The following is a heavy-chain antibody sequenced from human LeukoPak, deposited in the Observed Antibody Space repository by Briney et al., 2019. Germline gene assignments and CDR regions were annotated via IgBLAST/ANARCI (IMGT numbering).Heavy chain of an antibody. J-gene: IGHJ4*02. Sequence: PSETLSLTCAVSGGSISSGGYSWSWIRQPPGKGLEWIGYIYHSGSTYYNPSLKSRVTISVDRSKNQFSLKLSSVTVADTAVYYCARGPYCGGDCFEGSFDYWGQGTLVTVSS. CDR3: ARGPYCGGDCFEGSFDY. D-gene: IGHD2-21*02. V-gene: IGHV4-30-2*01. CDR1: GGSISSGGYS. CDR2: IYHSGST.